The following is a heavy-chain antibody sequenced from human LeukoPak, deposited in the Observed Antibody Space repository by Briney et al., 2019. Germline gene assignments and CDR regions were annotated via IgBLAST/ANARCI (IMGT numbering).Heavy chain of an antibody. CDR1: GGSISSYY. Sequence: SETLSLTCPVCGGSISSYYWSWIRQPAGKGLEWIGRIYTSGSTNYNPSLKSRVTMSVDTSKNQFSLKLSSVTAADTAVYYCARDVGTVTTDNWFDPWGQGTLVTVSS. CDR3: ARDVGTVTTDNWFDP. J-gene: IGHJ5*02. V-gene: IGHV4-4*07. D-gene: IGHD4-17*01. CDR2: IYTSGST.